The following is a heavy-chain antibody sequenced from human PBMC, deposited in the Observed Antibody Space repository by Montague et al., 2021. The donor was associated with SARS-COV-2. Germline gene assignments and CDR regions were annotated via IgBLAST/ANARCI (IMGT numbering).Heavy chain of an antibody. CDR1: GGSISSGSYY. CDR2: IYTSGST. CDR3: ARGALFYDSSGYYSDAFDI. D-gene: IGHD3-22*01. J-gene: IGHJ3*02. V-gene: IGHV4-61*02. Sequence: SETLSLTCTVSGGSISSGSYYWSWIRQPAGKGLEWIGRIYTSGSTNYNPSLKSRVTISVDTSKNQFSLKLSSVTAADTAVYYCARGALFYDSSGYYSDAFDIWGQGTMVTVSS.